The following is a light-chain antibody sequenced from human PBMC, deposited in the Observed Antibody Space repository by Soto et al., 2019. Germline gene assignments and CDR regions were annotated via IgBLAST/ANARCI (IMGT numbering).Light chain of an antibody. J-gene: IGKJ1*01. V-gene: IGKV2-30*01. CDR2: KAS. CDR3: MQGTHWPPT. CDR1: RSLVYSDGNAY. Sequence: DVVMTQSPLSLPVTLGQPASISCRSSRSLVYSDGNAYLNWFHQRPGQSPRRLIYKASNRDSGVPARVSGRGSGTYFTLYINRVEAEDVGVYYCMQGTHWPPTFGRGTRVEIE.